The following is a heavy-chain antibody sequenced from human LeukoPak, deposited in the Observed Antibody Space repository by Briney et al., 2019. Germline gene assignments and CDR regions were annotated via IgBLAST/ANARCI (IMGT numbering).Heavy chain of an antibody. CDR2: IYPGDSDT. CDR3: ATTLYYYYDSSGYDPWGAFDI. D-gene: IGHD3-22*01. CDR1: GYSFTSYW. J-gene: IGHJ3*02. V-gene: IGHV5-51*01. Sequence: GESLKISCKGSGYSFTSYWIGWVRQMPGKGLEWMGIIYPGDSDTRYSPSFQGQVTISADKSISTAYLQWSSLKASDTAMYYYATTLYYYYDSSGYDPWGAFDIWGQGTMVTVSS.